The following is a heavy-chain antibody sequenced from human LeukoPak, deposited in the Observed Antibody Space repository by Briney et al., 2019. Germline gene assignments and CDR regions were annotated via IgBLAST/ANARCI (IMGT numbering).Heavy chain of an antibody. J-gene: IGHJ4*02. Sequence: GVSLRLSCAASGFIFSSYGMHWVRQPPGKGLEWVAFIRSDGSDTYSAASVKGRFTISRDNSKNTLWLQMNSLRAEDTAVYYCAKHDSSSDFWGQGTLVTVSS. CDR2: IRSDGSDT. V-gene: IGHV3-30*02. CDR1: GFIFSSYG. CDR3: AKHDSSSDF. D-gene: IGHD3-22*01.